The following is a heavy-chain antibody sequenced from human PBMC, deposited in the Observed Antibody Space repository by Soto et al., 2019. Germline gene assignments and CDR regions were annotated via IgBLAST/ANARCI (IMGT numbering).Heavy chain of an antibody. J-gene: IGHJ3*02. CDR3: ARVECGGDCPRAQADAFDI. CDR2: IYYSGST. D-gene: IGHD2-21*01. Sequence: QVQLQESGPGLVKPSQTLSLTCTVSGGSISSGGYYWSWIRQHPGKGLEWIGYIYYSGSTYNNPSLKSRVTISVDTSKNQFSLKLSSVTAADTAVYYCARVECGGDCPRAQADAFDIWGQGTMVTVSS. CDR1: GGSISSGGYY. V-gene: IGHV4-31*03.